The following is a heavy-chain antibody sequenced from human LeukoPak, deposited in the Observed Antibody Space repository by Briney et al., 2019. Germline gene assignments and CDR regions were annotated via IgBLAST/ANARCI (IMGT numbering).Heavy chain of an antibody. CDR3: ARSAVAAAIGHYYYMDV. CDR2: MYNSGST. V-gene: IGHV4-59*01. D-gene: IGHD2-2*02. J-gene: IGHJ6*03. CDR1: GGSISGSY. Sequence: SETLSLTXTVSGGSISGSYWSWIRQPPGKGLEWIAYMYNSGSTNYNPSLKSRVTISVDTSKNQFSLKLSSVTAADTAVYYCARSAVAAAIGHYYYMDVWGKGTTVTVSS.